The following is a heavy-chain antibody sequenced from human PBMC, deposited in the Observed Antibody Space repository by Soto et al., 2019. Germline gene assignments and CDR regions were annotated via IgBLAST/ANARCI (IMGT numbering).Heavy chain of an antibody. V-gene: IGHV3-21*01. Sequence: PGGSLRLSCAASGFTFSSYSMNWVRQAPGKGLEWVSSISSSSSYIYYADSVRGRFTISRDNAKNSLYLQMNSLRAEDTAVYYCARRGRSSSWYPNDYWGQGTLVTVSS. CDR1: GFTFSSYS. CDR3: ARRGRSSSWYPNDY. CDR2: ISSSSSYI. J-gene: IGHJ4*02. D-gene: IGHD6-13*01.